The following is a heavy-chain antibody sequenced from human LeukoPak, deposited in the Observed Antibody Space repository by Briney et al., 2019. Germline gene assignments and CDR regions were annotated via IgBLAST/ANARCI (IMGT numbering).Heavy chain of an antibody. V-gene: IGHV4-59*01. CDR2: VHYSLSS. CDR3: ACYKIVERNFDF. CDR1: GASINGYY. Sequence: SETLSLTCTVSGASINGYYWSWIRQPPGKGLEWIGNVHYSLSSNYSPSLESRVTISMDTSQRQFSRKLTSVTAADTAVYYCACYKIVERNFDFWGQGMLVTVSS. J-gene: IGHJ4*02. D-gene: IGHD5-24*01.